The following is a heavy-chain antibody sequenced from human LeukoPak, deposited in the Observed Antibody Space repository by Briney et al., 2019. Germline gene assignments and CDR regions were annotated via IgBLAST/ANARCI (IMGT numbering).Heavy chain of an antibody. CDR1: GFTFSNAW. CDR3: TTAGTIYYYGSGSYLAVDY. D-gene: IGHD3-10*01. Sequence: GGSLRLSCAASGFTFSNAWMSWVRQAPGKGLEWVGRIKSKTDGGTTDYAAPVKGRFTISRDDSKNTLYLQMNSLKTEDTAVYYCTTAGTIYYYGSGSYLAVDYWGQGTLVTVSS. J-gene: IGHJ4*02. V-gene: IGHV3-15*01. CDR2: IKSKTDGGTT.